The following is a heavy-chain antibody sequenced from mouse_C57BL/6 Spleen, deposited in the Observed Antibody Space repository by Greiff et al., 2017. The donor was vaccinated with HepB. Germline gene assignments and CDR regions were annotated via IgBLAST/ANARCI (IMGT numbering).Heavy chain of an antibody. V-gene: IGHV1-80*01. CDR2: IYPGDGDT. D-gene: IGHD1-1*01. J-gene: IGHJ2*01. Sequence: QVQLQQSGAELVKPGASVKISCKASGYAFSSYWMNWVKQRPGKGLEWIGQIYPGDGDTNYNGKFKGKATLTADKSSSTAYMQLSSLTSEDSAVYFCARSDYGSSYGFDYWGQGTTLTVSS. CDR1: GYAFSSYW. CDR3: ARSDYGSSYGFDY.